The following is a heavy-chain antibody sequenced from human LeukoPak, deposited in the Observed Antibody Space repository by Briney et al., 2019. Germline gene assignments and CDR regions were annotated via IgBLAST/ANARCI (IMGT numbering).Heavy chain of an antibody. CDR2: IIPILGIA. Sequence: SVKVSCKASGGTFSSYTISWVRQAPGQGLEWMGRIIPILGIANYAQKFQGRVTITADKSTSTSYMELSSLRSEDTAVYYCARDLEDYDFWSGYYTGDYWGQGTPVTVSS. D-gene: IGHD3-3*01. J-gene: IGHJ4*02. CDR3: ARDLEDYDFWSGYYTGDY. V-gene: IGHV1-69*04. CDR1: GGTFSSYT.